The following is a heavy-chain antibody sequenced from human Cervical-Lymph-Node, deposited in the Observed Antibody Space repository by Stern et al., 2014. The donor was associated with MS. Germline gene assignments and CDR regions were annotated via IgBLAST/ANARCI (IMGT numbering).Heavy chain of an antibody. Sequence: VQLVESGTDVKKPGASAKVSCEASGYSFTDYYIHWVRQAPGQGLEWMGLINPATGATPYAQNFQGRVTMTRDTSITTAYMILSRLSSDDTAVYYCARDLADYRYYFDSWGPGTLVTVSS. D-gene: IGHD4-11*01. V-gene: IGHV1-2*02. J-gene: IGHJ4*02. CDR2: INPATGAT. CDR3: ARDLADYRYYFDS. CDR1: GYSFTDYY.